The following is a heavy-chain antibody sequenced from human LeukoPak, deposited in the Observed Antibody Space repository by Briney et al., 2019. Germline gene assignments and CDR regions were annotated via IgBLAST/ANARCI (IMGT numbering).Heavy chain of an antibody. J-gene: IGHJ4*02. Sequence: SETLSLTCAVYGGSFSGYYWSWIRQPPGKGLEWIGEINHSGSTNYNPSLKSRVTISVDTSKNQFSLKLSSVTAADTAVYYCARGRGDGSYYLIFFDYWGQGTLVTVSS. V-gene: IGHV4-34*01. CDR2: INHSGST. CDR3: ARGRGDGSYYLIFFDY. CDR1: GGSFSGYY. D-gene: IGHD1-26*01.